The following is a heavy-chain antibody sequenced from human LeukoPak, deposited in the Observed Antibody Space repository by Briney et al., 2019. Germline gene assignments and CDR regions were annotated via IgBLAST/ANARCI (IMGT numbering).Heavy chain of an antibody. Sequence: GGSLRLSCAASGFTFSSYSMNWVRQAPGKGLEWVSYISGSSSTVYYADSVKGRFTISRDNAKNSLYLQMNSLRAEDTAVYYCAREGGSSGSYYHYYYYGMDVWGQGTTVTVSS. CDR2: ISGSSSTV. CDR1: GFTFSSYS. V-gene: IGHV3-48*01. D-gene: IGHD1-26*01. J-gene: IGHJ6*02. CDR3: AREGGSSGSYYHYYYYGMDV.